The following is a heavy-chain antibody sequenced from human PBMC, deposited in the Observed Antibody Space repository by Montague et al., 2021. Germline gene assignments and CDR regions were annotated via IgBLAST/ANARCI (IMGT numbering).Heavy chain of an antibody. J-gene: IGHJ4*03. CDR3: ARGEGGYLDY. Sequence: SLRLSCAASGFTFSTYNIHWVRQAPGKGLEWVAALLYDGNNEYYADSVKGRFTFSRDNSKNTLYLQMNSLRAEDTAVYYCARGEGGYLDYWGQGTLVTVSS. D-gene: IGHD1-26*01. CDR1: GFTFSTYN. CDR2: LLYDGNNE. V-gene: IGHV3-30-3*01.